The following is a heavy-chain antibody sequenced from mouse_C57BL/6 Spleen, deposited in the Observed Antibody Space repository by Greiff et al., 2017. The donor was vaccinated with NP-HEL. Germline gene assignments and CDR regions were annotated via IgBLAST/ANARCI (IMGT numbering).Heavy chain of an antibody. CDR3: AIYYSNYVYAMDY. V-gene: IGHV1-61*01. J-gene: IGHJ4*01. Sequence: VQLQQPGAELVRPGSSVKLSCKASGYTFTSYWMDWVKQRPGQGLEWIGNIYPSDSETHYNQKFKDKATLTVDKSSSTAYMQLSSLTSEDSAVYYCAIYYSNYVYAMDYWGQGTSVTVSS. CDR2: IYPSDSET. D-gene: IGHD2-5*01. CDR1: GYTFTSYW.